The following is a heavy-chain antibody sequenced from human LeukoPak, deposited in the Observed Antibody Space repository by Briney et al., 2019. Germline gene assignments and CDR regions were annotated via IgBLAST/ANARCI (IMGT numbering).Heavy chain of an antibody. CDR2: IYHSGST. D-gene: IGHD3-9*01. V-gene: IGHV4-38-2*02. J-gene: IGHJ3*02. Sequence: SETLSLTCTVSGYSISSGYYWGWIRQPPGKGLEWIGSIYHSGSTYYNPSLKSRVTISVDTSKNQFSLKLSPVTAADTAVYYCARTLILTGYYPPDAFDIWGQGTMVTVSS. CDR3: ARTLILTGYYPPDAFDI. CDR1: GYSISSGYY.